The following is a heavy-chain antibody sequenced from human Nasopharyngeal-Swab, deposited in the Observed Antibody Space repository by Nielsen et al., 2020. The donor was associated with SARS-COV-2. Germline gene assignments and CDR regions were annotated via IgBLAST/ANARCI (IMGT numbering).Heavy chain of an antibody. Sequence: SCAASGFTFSSYGMHWVRQAPGKGLEWVAVISYDGSNKYYADSVKGRFTISRDNSKNTLYLQMNGLRAEDTAVYYCAKGMLQGMDYWGQGTLVTVSS. V-gene: IGHV3-30*18. J-gene: IGHJ4*02. D-gene: IGHD2-8*01. CDR1: GFTFSSYG. CDR3: AKGMLQGMDY. CDR2: ISYDGSNK.